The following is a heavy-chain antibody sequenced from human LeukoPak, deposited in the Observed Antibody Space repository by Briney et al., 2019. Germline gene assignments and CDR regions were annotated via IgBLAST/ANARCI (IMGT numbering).Heavy chain of an antibody. CDR3: ARDRHDCSGGSCYSEGIDY. Sequence: PGGSLRLSCAASGFTFSSYGMHWVRQAPGKGLEWVAVIWYDGSNKYYADSVKGRFTISRDNSKNTLYLQMNSLRAEDTAVYYCARDRHDCSGGSCYSEGIDYWGQGTLVTVSS. D-gene: IGHD2-15*01. CDR1: GFTFSSYG. CDR2: IWYDGSNK. V-gene: IGHV3-33*01. J-gene: IGHJ4*02.